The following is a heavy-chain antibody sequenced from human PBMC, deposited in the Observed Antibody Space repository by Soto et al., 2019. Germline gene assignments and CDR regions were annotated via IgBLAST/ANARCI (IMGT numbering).Heavy chain of an antibody. CDR2: INHSGST. V-gene: IGHV4-34*01. CDR1: VVSFSGCY. D-gene: IGHD5-18*01. Sequence: PSETLSLTCAFYVVSFSGCYWSCIRHPPGKWLEWIGEINHSGSTNYNPSLKSRVNISVDTPKNQFSLKLSSVTAADTAVYYCARTEGNTAMIPIPGPYHFDCWRQGTLIAVSS. J-gene: IGHJ4*02. CDR3: ARTEGNTAMIPIPGPYHFDC.